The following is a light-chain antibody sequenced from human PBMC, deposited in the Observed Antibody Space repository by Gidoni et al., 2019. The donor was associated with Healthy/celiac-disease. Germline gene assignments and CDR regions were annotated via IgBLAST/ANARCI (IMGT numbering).Light chain of an antibody. CDR1: SLRSYY. V-gene: IGLV3-19*01. Sequence: TCQGDSLRSYYASWYQQKPGQAPVLVIYGKNNRPSGIPDRFSGSSSGNTASLTITGAQAEDEADYYCNSRDSSGNHLVFGGGTKLTVL. J-gene: IGLJ3*02. CDR2: GKN. CDR3: NSRDSSGNHLV.